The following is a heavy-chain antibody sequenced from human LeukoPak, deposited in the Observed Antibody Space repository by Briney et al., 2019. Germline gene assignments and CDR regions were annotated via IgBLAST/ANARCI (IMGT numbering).Heavy chain of an antibody. CDR3: ARDYRGGSYGDY. CDR1: GFTFSSYW. D-gene: IGHD3-16*01. Sequence: GGSLGLSCAASGFTFSSYWMKWVRQAPGKGLEWVANIKRDATERYYLDSVEGRFTISRDNAKNSLYLQMNSLRAEDTAVYYCARDYRGGSYGDYWGQGILVTVSS. V-gene: IGHV3-7*01. CDR2: IKRDATER. J-gene: IGHJ4*02.